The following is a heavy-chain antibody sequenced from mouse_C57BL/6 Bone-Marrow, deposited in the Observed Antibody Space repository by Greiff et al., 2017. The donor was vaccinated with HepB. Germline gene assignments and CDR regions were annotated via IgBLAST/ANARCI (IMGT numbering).Heavy chain of an antibody. D-gene: IGHD1-1*01. Sequence: VQLQQSGAELARPGASVKLSCKASGYTFTSYGISWVKQRTGQGLEWIGEIYPRSGNTYYNEKFKGKATLTADKSSSTAYMELRSLTSEDSVVYFCANYYYGSSYWYFDVWGTGTTVTVSS. J-gene: IGHJ1*03. V-gene: IGHV1-81*01. CDR2: IYPRSGNT. CDR1: GYTFTSYG. CDR3: ANYYYGSSYWYFDV.